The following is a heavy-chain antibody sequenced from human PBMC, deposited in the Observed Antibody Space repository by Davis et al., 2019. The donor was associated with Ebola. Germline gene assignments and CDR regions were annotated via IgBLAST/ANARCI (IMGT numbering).Heavy chain of an antibody. D-gene: IGHD5-12*01. Sequence: AASVKVSCKASVYTFTNYYMHWVRQAPGQGLEWMGMINPNDCRTIYAQKFQGRVTVTRDTSTTTVYMDLSSLRSEDTALYYCTTPGGQDSGYDVFDIWGQGTMVTVSS. V-gene: IGHV1-46*03. J-gene: IGHJ3*02. CDR1: VYTFTNYY. CDR2: INPNDCRT. CDR3: TTPGGQDSGYDVFDI.